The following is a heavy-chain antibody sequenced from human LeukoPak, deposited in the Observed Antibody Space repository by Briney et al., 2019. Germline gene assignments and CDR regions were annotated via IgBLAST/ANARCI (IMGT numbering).Heavy chain of an antibody. J-gene: IGHJ6*03. V-gene: IGHV4-30-4*08. CDR1: GGSISSGDYY. D-gene: IGHD3-3*01. CDR3: ARAYYDFWSGLNYYYYMDV. Sequence: SQTLSLTCTVPGGSISSGDYYWSWIRQPPGKGLEWIGYIYYSGSTYYNPSLKSRVTISVDTSKNQFSLKLSSVTAADTAVYCCARAYYDFWSGLNYYYYMDVWGKGTTVTVSS. CDR2: IYYSGST.